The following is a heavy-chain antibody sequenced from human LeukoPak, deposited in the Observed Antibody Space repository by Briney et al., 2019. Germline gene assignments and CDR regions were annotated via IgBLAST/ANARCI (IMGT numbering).Heavy chain of an antibody. V-gene: IGHV4-38-2*02. D-gene: IGHD3-16*02. J-gene: IGHJ6*03. CDR2: IHFSGLT. Sequence: PADTLSLTCSVSGYSISSGYDWGWIRQTPGKGLEYNGCIHFSGLTYYNPSLKSRITLSVDLSKNQFSLRLSSVTAADTAVYFWARDNVFVPMDVWGRGITVTVFS. CDR3: ARDNVFVPMDV. CDR1: GYSISSGYD.